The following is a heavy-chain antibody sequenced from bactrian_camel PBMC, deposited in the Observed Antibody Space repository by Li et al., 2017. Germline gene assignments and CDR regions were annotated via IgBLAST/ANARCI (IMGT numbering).Heavy chain of an antibody. CDR3: AARYSWRACGLTFPSQYTY. CDR2: IGSVTGRI. Sequence: VQLVESGGGAVQAGGSLMLSCAASGFSLSRVCMGWFRQAPGKEREGVASIGSVTGRIDYADSVKGRFTISQDNVKNTVYLQMNSLKPEDTAMYYCAARYSWRACGLTFPSQYTYWGQGTQVTVS. J-gene: IGHJ4*01. D-gene: IGHD1*01. V-gene: IGHV3S40*01. CDR1: GFSLSRVC.